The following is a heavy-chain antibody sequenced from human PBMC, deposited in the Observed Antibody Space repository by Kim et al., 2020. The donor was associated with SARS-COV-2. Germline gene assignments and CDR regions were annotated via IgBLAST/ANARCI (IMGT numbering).Heavy chain of an antibody. J-gene: IGHJ3*01. CDR1: SDSVSYYY. Sequence: SETLSLTCTVSSDSVSYYYWSWIRQPPGKGLEWVGYISYSGNTRYNPSLRSRVTISTDTSKNQFSLKLRSVTAADTAIYFCARTVGLSTIDAVDLWGQGT. V-gene: IGHV4-59*02. CDR3: ARTVGLSTIDAVDL. D-gene: IGHD1-1*01. CDR2: ISYSGNT.